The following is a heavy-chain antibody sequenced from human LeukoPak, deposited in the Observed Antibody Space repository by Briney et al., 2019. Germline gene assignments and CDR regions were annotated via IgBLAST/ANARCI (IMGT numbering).Heavy chain of an antibody. Sequence: GGSLRLSCAASGFTFSSYGMHWVRQAPGKGLEWVAVIWYDGSNKYYADSVKGRFTISRDNSKNTLYLQMNSLRAEDTAVYYCARDRPHYYDSSGHVTGGYRSFDYWGQGTLVTVSS. V-gene: IGHV3-33*01. CDR1: GFTFSSYG. CDR2: IWYDGSNK. J-gene: IGHJ4*02. CDR3: ARDRPHYYDSSGHVTGGYRSFDY. D-gene: IGHD3-22*01.